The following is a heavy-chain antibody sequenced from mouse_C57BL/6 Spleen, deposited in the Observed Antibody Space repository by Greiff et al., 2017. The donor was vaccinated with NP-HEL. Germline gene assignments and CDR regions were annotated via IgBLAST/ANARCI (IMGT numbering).Heavy chain of an antibody. J-gene: IGHJ2*01. CDR1: GFTFSNYW. V-gene: IGHV6-3*01. Sequence: EVKLVESGGGLVQPGGSMKLSCVASGFTFSNYWMNWVRQSPEKGLEWVAQIRLKSDNYATHYAESVKGRFTISRDDSKSSVYLQMNNLRAEDTGIYYCTDSAGTLEDYWGQGTTLTVSS. D-gene: IGHD4-1*01. CDR2: IRLKSDNYAT. CDR3: TDSAGTLEDY.